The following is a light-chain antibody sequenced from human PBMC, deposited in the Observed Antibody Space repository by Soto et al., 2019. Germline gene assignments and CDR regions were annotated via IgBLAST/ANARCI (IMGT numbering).Light chain of an antibody. V-gene: IGLV1-40*01. J-gene: IGLJ2*01. CDR2: GNI. Sequence: QSVLTQPPSVSGAPGQRVTISCTGSSSNIGAGYEVHWYQQLPGTAPKLLIYGNIYRPSGVPDRFSGSKSGTSVSLAFTGLQAEDESDYHGQSYDSSLSGVVFGGGTKLTVL. CDR3: QSYDSSLSGVV. CDR1: SSNIGAGYE.